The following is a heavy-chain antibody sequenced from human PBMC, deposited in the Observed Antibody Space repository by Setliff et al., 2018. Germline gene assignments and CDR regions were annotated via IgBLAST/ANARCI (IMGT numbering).Heavy chain of an antibody. D-gene: IGHD2-15*01. CDR3: ARTCSGSGCYAGLES. J-gene: IGHJ4*02. Sequence: PGGSLRLSCAASGSTFSSYRMHWVCQAPGKGLEWVAVIWDDGGNKYHADSVKGRFTISRDNSKNTLYLQMNSLRPEDTAVYYCARTCSGSGCYAGLESWGQGTPVTVSS. CDR1: GSTFSSYR. V-gene: IGHV3-33*08. CDR2: IWDDGGNK.